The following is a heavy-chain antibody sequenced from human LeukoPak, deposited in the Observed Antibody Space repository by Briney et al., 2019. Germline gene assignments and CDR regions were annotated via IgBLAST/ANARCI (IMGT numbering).Heavy chain of an antibody. Sequence: SETLSLTCTVSGGSISSSSYYWGWIRQPPGKGLEWIGSIYYSGSTYYNPSLKSRVTISVDTSKNQFSLKLSSVTAADTAVYYCARGLRIAAAGSDPWGQGTLVTVSS. CDR1: GGSISSSSYY. CDR2: IYYSGST. D-gene: IGHD6-13*01. J-gene: IGHJ5*02. V-gene: IGHV4-39*07. CDR3: ARGLRIAAAGSDP.